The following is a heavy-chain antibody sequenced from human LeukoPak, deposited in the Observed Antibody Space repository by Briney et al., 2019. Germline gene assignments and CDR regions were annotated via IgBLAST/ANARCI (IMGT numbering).Heavy chain of an antibody. Sequence: GGSLRLSCAASGFTFSNYGMHWVRQAPGKWLEWVVVISYDGSNKYYADSVKGRFTISRDNSKNTLYLQMNSLRAEDTAVYYCANGYYYGSGSYYKEAFDIWGQGTMVTVSS. CDR2: ISYDGSNK. D-gene: IGHD3-10*01. CDR1: GFTFSNYG. V-gene: IGHV3-30*18. CDR3: ANGYYYGSGSYYKEAFDI. J-gene: IGHJ3*02.